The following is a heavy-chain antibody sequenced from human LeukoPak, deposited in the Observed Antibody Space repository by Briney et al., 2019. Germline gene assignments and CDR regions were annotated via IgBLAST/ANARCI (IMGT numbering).Heavy chain of an antibody. J-gene: IGHJ4*02. Sequence: GESLKISCKGSGYSFTSYWIGWVRQMPGKGLEWMGIIYPGDSDTRYSPSFQGQVTISADKSISTAYLQWSSLKASDTAMYYCARSDTSGYYRTVFEYWGQGTLVTVSS. V-gene: IGHV5-51*01. D-gene: IGHD3-22*01. CDR1: GYSFTSYW. CDR3: ARSDTSGYYRTVFEY. CDR2: IYPGDSDT.